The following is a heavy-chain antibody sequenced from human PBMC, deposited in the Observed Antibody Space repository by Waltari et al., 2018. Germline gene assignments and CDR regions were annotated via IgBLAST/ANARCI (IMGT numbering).Heavy chain of an antibody. CDR2: NYYSGST. D-gene: IGHD4-17*01. CDR3: ARHGDYGPFDY. V-gene: IGHV4-39*01. CDR1: GGSISSSSYY. Sequence: QLQLQESGPGLVKPSETLSLTCTVSGGSISSSSYYWGWIRQPPGKGLEWIGSNYYSGSTYYNPSLKSRVTISVDTSKNQFSLKLSSVTAADTAVYYCARHGDYGPFDYWGQGTLVTVSS. J-gene: IGHJ4*02.